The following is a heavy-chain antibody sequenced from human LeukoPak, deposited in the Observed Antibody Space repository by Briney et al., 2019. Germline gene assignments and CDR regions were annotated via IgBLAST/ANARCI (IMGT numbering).Heavy chain of an antibody. CDR1: GFTFSYYD. CDR2: ISSSSNPI. Sequence: PGGSLRLSCAASGFTFSYYDMNWVRQAPGKGLEWVSYISSSSNPIYYADSVRGRFTISRDNAGNSLYLQMNSLRAEDTAVYYCASLVQWCMLNWGQGTLVTVSS. V-gene: IGHV3-48*04. D-gene: IGHD2-8*01. CDR3: ASLVQWCMLN. J-gene: IGHJ4*02.